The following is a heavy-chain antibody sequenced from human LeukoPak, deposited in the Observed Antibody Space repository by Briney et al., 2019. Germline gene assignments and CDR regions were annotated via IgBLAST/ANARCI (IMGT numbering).Heavy chain of an antibody. V-gene: IGHV3-49*04. CDR1: GFTLGDYG. CDR3: CRGSTVRGAKYYFDY. Sequence: PGRSLRLSCTASGFTLGDYGISWVRQAPGTGLEWVGFIRSKAYGGTIEYDASVKGRFTISRDDSKNIAYLQMNSLKTEDTAVYYCCRGSTVRGAKYYFDYWGQGTLVTVSS. CDR2: IRSKAYGGTI. D-gene: IGHD3-10*01. J-gene: IGHJ4*02.